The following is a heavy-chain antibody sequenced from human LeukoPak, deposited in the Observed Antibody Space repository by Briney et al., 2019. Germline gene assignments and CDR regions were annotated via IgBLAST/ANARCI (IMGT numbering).Heavy chain of an antibody. J-gene: IGHJ4*02. Sequence: RTSDTLSLTCTVSDYSISSGYFWGWIRQPPGKGLEWIGSIYHSGSTYYNPSLKSRVTISVDTSKNQFSLKLSSVTAADTAVYYCARVSVTTGRLDYWGQGTLVTISS. V-gene: IGHV4-38-2*02. CDR2: IYHSGST. D-gene: IGHD4-17*01. CDR3: ARVSVTTGRLDY. CDR1: DYSISSGYF.